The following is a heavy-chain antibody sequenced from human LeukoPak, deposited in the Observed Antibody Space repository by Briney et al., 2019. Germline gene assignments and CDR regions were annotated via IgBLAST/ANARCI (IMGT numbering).Heavy chain of an antibody. D-gene: IGHD6-25*01. Sequence: PGGSLRLSCEASGFPFDDFATHWVRQVPGKGLEWVSLISADGGDTYYADSVKGRFIISRDNRKNSLYLQMNSLRTEDSAFYYCARGSKELDYWGQGTLVTVSS. CDR2: ISADGGDT. CDR1: GFPFDDFA. CDR3: ARGSKELDY. V-gene: IGHV3-43*02. J-gene: IGHJ4*02.